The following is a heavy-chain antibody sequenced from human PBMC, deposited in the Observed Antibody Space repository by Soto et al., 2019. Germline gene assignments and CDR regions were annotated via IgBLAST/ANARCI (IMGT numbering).Heavy chain of an antibody. V-gene: IGHV3-23*01. Sequence: GGSLRLSCAASGFTFSSFAMSWVRQAPGKGLEWVSAISASGANAYYAESVKGRFTISRDNSKNTLFLQWSSLEASDTAMYYCARFGGYCSGPSCLFDYWGQGTLVTVSS. CDR1: GFTFSSFA. CDR3: ARFGGYCSGPSCLFDY. J-gene: IGHJ4*02. D-gene: IGHD2-15*01. CDR2: ISASGANA.